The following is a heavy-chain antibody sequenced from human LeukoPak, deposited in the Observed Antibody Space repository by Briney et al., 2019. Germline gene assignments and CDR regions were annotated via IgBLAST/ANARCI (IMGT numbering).Heavy chain of an antibody. CDR2: INAGNGNT. V-gene: IGHV1-3*03. CDR3: ARARTIFDAFDI. J-gene: IGHJ3*02. Sequence: ASVKISCKASGFTFTGYYIHWVRQAPGQGLEWMGWINAGNGNTKYSQEFQGRVTITRDTSASTAYMELSSLRSEDMAVYYCARARTIFDAFDIWGQGTMVTVSS. CDR1: GFTFTGYY. D-gene: IGHD3-3*01.